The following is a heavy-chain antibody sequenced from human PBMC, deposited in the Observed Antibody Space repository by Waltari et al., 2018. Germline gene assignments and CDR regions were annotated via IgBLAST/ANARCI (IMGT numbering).Heavy chain of an antibody. CDR1: GGSISSHY. Sequence: QVQLQESGPGLVKPSETLSLPCTVSGGSISSHYWSWIRQPPGKGLEWIGYIYYSGSTNYNPSLKSRVTISVDTSKNQFSLKLSSVTAADTAVYYCAREYYDYIWGSYIDYWGQGTLVTVSS. CDR3: AREYYDYIWGSYIDY. CDR2: IYYSGST. V-gene: IGHV4-59*11. D-gene: IGHD3-16*01. J-gene: IGHJ4*02.